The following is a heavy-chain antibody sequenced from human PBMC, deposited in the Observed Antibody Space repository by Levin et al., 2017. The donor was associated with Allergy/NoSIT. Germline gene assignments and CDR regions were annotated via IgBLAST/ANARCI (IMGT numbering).Heavy chain of an antibody. CDR3: ARDQKEYYYDSSGYYHFDY. CDR2: IIPIFGTA. Sequence: GGSLRLSCKASGGTFSSYAISWVRQAPGQGLEWMGGIIPIFGTANYAQKFQGRVTITADESTSTAYMELSSLRSEDTAVYYCARDQKEYYYDSSGYYHFDYWGQGTLVTVSS. CDR1: GGTFSSYA. V-gene: IGHV1-69*01. D-gene: IGHD3-22*01. J-gene: IGHJ4*02.